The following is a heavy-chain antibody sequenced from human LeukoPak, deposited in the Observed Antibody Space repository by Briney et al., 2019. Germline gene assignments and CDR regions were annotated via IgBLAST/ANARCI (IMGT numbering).Heavy chain of an antibody. CDR3: ARGAKPYYFQH. Sequence: SETLSLTCTVSGGSISSYYWSWIRQPPGKGLEWIGDIYYSGSTNYNPSLKSRVTISVDTSKNQFSLKLSSVTAADTAVYYCARGAKPYYFQHWGQDTLVTVSS. D-gene: IGHD3-16*01. CDR2: IYYSGST. V-gene: IGHV4-59*01. CDR1: GGSISSYY. J-gene: IGHJ1*01.